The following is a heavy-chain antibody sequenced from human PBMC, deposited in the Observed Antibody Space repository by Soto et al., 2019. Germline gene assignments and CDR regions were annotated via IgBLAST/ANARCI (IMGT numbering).Heavy chain of an antibody. CDR2: ISSSSSYI. D-gene: IGHD3-16*01. V-gene: IGHV3-21*01. J-gene: IGHJ3*02. Sequence: GGSLRLSCAASGFTFSSYSMNWVRQAPGKGLEWVSSISSSSSYIYYADSVKGRFTISRDNAKNSLYLQMNSLRAEDTAVYYCARVRGGAAFDIWGQGAMVTVSS. CDR1: GFTFSSYS. CDR3: ARVRGGAAFDI.